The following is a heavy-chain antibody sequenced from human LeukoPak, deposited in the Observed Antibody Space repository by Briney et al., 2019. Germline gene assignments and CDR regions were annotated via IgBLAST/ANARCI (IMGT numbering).Heavy chain of an antibody. D-gene: IGHD2-15*01. CDR2: FDPEDGET. Sequence: GASVKVSCKVSGYTLTELSMHWVRQAPGKGLEWMGGFDPEDGETIYAQKFQGRVTMTEDTSTDTAYMELSSLRSEDTAVYYCATVIPGDDAVAFDYWGQGTLVTVPS. CDR1: GYTLTELS. J-gene: IGHJ4*02. CDR3: ATVIPGDDAVAFDY. V-gene: IGHV1-24*01.